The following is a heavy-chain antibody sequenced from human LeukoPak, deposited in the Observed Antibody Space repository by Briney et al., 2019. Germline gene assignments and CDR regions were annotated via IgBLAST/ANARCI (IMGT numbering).Heavy chain of an antibody. V-gene: IGHV1-69*13. CDR2: IIPIFGTT. Sequence: SVKVSCKASGGTLSRYAISWVRQAPGQGLEWMGGIIPIFGTTNYAQKLQGRVTITADESTSTAYMELSSLRSDDTAVYNCARVVTPRYCSTTSCYWKGWFDPWGQGTLVTVSS. CDR1: GGTLSRYA. J-gene: IGHJ5*02. CDR3: ARVVTPRYCSTTSCYWKGWFDP. D-gene: IGHD2-2*01.